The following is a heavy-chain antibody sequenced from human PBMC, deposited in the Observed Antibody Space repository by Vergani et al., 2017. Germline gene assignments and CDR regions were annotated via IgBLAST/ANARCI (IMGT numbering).Heavy chain of an antibody. Sequence: EVQLVESGGGLVKPGGSLRLSCAASGFTFSSYSMNWVRQAPGKGLEWVSSISSSSSYIYYADSVKGRFTISRDNAKNSLYLQMNSLRAEDTAVYYCARDIVGATEWGFDYWGQGTLVTVSS. CDR1: GFTFSSYS. J-gene: IGHJ4*02. V-gene: IGHV3-21*01. CDR2: ISSSSSYI. CDR3: ARDIVGATEWGFDY. D-gene: IGHD1-26*01.